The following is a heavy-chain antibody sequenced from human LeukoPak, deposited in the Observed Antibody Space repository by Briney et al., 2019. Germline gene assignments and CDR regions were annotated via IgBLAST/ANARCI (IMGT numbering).Heavy chain of an antibody. CDR2: INSDGSST. J-gene: IGHJ4*02. CDR1: GFTFSSYW. CDR3: ARSIAVAGRPFDY. D-gene: IGHD6-19*01. V-gene: IGHV3-74*01. Sequence: PGGSLRLSCAASGFTFSSYWMHSVRHAPGKGLVWVSRINSDGSSTSYADSVKGRFTISRDNAKNTLYLQMNSLRAEDTAVYYCARSIAVAGRPFDYWGQGTLVTVSS.